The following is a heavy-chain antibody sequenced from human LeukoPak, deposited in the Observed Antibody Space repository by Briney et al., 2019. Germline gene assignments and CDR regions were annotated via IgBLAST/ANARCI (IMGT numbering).Heavy chain of an antibody. D-gene: IGHD2-2*01. Sequence: PSETLSLTCTVSGDSISTYYWGWIRQPPGKGLEWIGSIYYSGSTYYNPSLKSRVTISVDTSKNQFSLKLSSVTAADTAVYYCARLVEDIVVVPAATFDYWGQGTLVTVSS. CDR2: IYYSGST. CDR3: ARLVEDIVVVPAATFDY. CDR1: GDSISTYY. J-gene: IGHJ4*02. V-gene: IGHV4-39*01.